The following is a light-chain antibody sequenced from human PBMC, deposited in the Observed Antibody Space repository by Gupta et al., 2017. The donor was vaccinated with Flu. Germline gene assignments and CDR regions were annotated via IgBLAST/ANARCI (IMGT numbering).Light chain of an antibody. CDR2: WAS. J-gene: IGKJ2*01. V-gene: IGKV4-1*01. CDR1: QSVLYSSNNKNY. Sequence: INCKSSQSVLYSSNNKNYLAWYQQKPGQPPKLLIYWASTRESGVPDRFSGSGSGTDFTLTISSLQAEDVAVYYCQQYYSTPYTFGQGTKLEIK. CDR3: QQYYSTPYT.